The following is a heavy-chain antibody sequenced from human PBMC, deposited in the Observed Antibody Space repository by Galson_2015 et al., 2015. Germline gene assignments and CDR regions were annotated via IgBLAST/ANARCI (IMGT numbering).Heavy chain of an antibody. CDR2: ISGRGGAT. D-gene: IGHD6-19*01. J-gene: IGHJ5*02. V-gene: IGHV3-23*01. CDR3: AQGGWCTRGES. Sequence: GLDWIASISGRGGATYYADSVKGRFTISRDNSKNPLYLQVRSLRAGDTAGEYWAQGGWCTRGESWGQGTLVTV.